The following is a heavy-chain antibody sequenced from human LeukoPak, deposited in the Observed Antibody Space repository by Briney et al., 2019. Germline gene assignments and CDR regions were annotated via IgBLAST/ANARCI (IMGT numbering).Heavy chain of an antibody. V-gene: IGHV3-66*01. CDR3: ARDRRITMVRGVYYYYGMDV. Sequence: GGSLRLSCAASGFTVSSNYMSWVRQAPGKGLEWVSVIYSGGSTYYADSVKGRFTISRDNSKNTLNLQMNSLRAEDTAVYYCARDRRITMVRGVYYYYGMDVWGQGTTVTVSS. CDR1: GFTVSSNY. D-gene: IGHD3-10*01. CDR2: IYSGGST. J-gene: IGHJ6*02.